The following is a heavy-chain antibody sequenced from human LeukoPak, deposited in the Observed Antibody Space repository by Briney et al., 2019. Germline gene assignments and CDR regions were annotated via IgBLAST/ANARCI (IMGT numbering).Heavy chain of an antibody. CDR2: IHHSRRT. Sequence: GSLRLSCAASGFTFSTYNMDWVRQPPGKGLEWIGEIHHSRRTNYHPSLTSRVTISVDTSKNQFSLKLSSVTAADTAVYYCARNVVRAVITGLRYYYYYYMDVWGKGTTVTISS. D-gene: IGHD3-10*01. CDR3: ARNVVRAVITGLRYYYYYYMDV. CDR1: GFTFSTYN. V-gene: IGHV4-4*02. J-gene: IGHJ6*03.